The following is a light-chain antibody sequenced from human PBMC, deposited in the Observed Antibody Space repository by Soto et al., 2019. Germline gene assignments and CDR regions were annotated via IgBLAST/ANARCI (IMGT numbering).Light chain of an antibody. J-gene: IGKJ4*01. CDR2: EAS. CDR1: QGVNAW. Sequence: DTRMTQSPSSASASVGDRVTITCRASQGVNAWLAWYQKKPGKAPELLIYEASTLHSGVPSRFSGSGSGTDFTLTISSLQPEDFATYYCQQANSFPLTFGGGTKVEVQ. CDR3: QQANSFPLT. V-gene: IGKV1-12*01.